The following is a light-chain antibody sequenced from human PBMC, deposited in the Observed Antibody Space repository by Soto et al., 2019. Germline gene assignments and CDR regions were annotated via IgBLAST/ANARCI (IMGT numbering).Light chain of an antibody. CDR3: QQYGSSPWT. Sequence: EIVLMQSPGTLSLSPGERATLSCRASQTVTSSYLAWYQQKPGQAPRLLMYGASSRATGIPDRFSGSGSGTDFTLTISRLEPEGFAVYYCQQYGSSPWTFGQGTKV. CDR2: GAS. CDR1: QTVTSSY. V-gene: IGKV3-20*01. J-gene: IGKJ1*01.